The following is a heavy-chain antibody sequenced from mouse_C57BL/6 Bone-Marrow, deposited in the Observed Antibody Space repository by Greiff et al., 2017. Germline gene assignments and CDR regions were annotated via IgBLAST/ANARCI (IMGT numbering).Heavy chain of an antibody. J-gene: IGHJ3*01. CDR1: GYTFTSYG. V-gene: IGHV1-81*01. CDR2: IYPRSGNT. Sequence: QVHVKQSGAELARPGASVKLSCKASGYTFTSYGISWVKQRTGQGLEWIGEIYPRSGNTYYNEKFKGKATLTADKSSSTAYMELRSLTSDDAAVYFCSRGDLAWFAYWGQGTLVTVSA. CDR3: SRGDLAWFAY.